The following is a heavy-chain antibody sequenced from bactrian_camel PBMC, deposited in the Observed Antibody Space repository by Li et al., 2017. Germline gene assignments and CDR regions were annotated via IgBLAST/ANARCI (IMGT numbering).Heavy chain of an antibody. V-gene: IGHV3S1*01. Sequence: HVQLVESGGALVQPGGSLKLSCAASGFTFSSDYMYWIRQAPGKGLEWVSIIGTGTLTTLYSDSVMGRFTISRDVYKNTVYLQMNSLKLEDTAVYYCVRAVNGHRFRFGFRGQGTQVTVSS. J-gene: IGHJ6*01. CDR3: VRAVNGHRFRFGF. CDR2: IGTGTLTT. CDR1: GFTFSSDY.